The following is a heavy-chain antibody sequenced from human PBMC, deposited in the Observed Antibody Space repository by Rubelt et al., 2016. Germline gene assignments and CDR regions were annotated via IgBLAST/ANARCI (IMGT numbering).Heavy chain of an antibody. D-gene: IGHD2/OR15-2a*01. CDR2: INHSGSN. CDR3: AGEYGMDV. J-gene: IGHJ6*02. V-gene: IGHV4-34*01. CDR1: GGSFSGYY. Sequence: QVQLQQWGAGLLKPSETLSLTCAVYGGSFSGYYWSWIRQPPGKGLEWIGEINHSGSNNYNPSLKSRVTTSVDTSKKHFSRKLSSVTAADTAVYYCAGEYGMDVWGQGTTVTVSS.